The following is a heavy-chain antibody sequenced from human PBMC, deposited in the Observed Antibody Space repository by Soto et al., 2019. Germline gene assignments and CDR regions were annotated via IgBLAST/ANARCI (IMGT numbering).Heavy chain of an antibody. V-gene: IGHV3-30*18. Sequence: PGGSLRLSCAASGFTFSSYGMHWVRQAPGKGLEWVGVISYDGSDKYYADSVKGRFTISRDNSKNTLYLQMNSLRAEDTAVYYCAKERWQQFSFDYWGQGTLVTVSS. CDR3: AKERWQQFSFDY. CDR2: ISYDGSDK. CDR1: GFTFSSYG. J-gene: IGHJ4*02.